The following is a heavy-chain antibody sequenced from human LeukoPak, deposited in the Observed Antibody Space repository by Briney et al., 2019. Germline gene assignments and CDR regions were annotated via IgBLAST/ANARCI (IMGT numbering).Heavy chain of an antibody. CDR3: ARLRTLNDYGDYGGFAFDI. J-gene: IGHJ3*02. D-gene: IGHD4-17*01. Sequence: RGESLKISCKGSGYRFSSSWIGWVRQMPGKGLEWMGIIYPRDSDTRYSPSFEGQVTISADKSISTTYLQWSSLGASDTAMFYCARLRTLNDYGDYGGFAFDIWGQGTLVTVSS. V-gene: IGHV5-51*01. CDR1: GYRFSSSW. CDR2: IYPRDSDT.